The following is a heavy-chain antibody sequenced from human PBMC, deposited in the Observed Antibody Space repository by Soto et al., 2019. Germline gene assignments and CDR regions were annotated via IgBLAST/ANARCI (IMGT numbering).Heavy chain of an antibody. CDR3: ATVAAAPPDPYYYYYYGMDV. V-gene: IGHV3-23*01. Sequence: PGGSLSLSCAASGFTFSSYAMSWVRQAPGKGLEWVSIISGSGGSTYYADSVEGRFTISRDNSKNTLYLQMNSLRAEDTAVYYCATVAAAPPDPYYYYYYGMDVWGQGTTVTVSS. D-gene: IGHD6-13*01. CDR1: GFTFSSYA. J-gene: IGHJ6*02. CDR2: ISGSGGST.